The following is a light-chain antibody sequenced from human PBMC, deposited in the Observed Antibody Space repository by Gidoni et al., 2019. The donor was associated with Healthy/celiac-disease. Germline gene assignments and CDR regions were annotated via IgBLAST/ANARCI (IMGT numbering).Light chain of an antibody. V-gene: IGKV4-1*01. J-gene: IGKJ1*01. Sequence: DIVMTQSPDSLAVSLGERATINCKYSQSVLYSSNNKNYLAWYQQKPGQPPKLLIYWASTRESGVPDRFSGSGSGTDFTLTISSLQAEDVAVYYCQQYYSTFGQGTKVEIK. CDR3: QQYYST. CDR2: WAS. CDR1: QSVLYSSNNKNY.